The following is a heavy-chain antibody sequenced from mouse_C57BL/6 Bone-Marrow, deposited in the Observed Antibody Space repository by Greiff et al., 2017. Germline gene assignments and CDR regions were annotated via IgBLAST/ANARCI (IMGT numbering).Heavy chain of an antibody. V-gene: IGHV1-69*01. J-gene: IGHJ2*01. Sequence: HVQLQQPGAELVMPGASVKLSCKASGYTFTSYWMHWVKQRPGQGLAWIGEIGPSDIYTNYNQKFKGKYTLTVEKSSSTASMQLRRLTSEDSAVYYCARECPYYYGSSLFDYWGQGTTLTVSS. D-gene: IGHD1-1*01. CDR2: IGPSDIYT. CDR1: GYTFTSYW. CDR3: ARECPYYYGSSLFDY.